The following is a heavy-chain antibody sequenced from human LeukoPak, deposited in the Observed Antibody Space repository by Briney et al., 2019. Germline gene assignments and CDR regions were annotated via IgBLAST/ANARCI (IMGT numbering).Heavy chain of an antibody. CDR3: ARDDDSAMVRGVMGLDY. CDR1: GFTFSSYE. D-gene: IGHD3-10*01. V-gene: IGHV3-48*03. CDR2: ISSSGSTI. Sequence: GGSLRLSCAASGFTFSSYEMNWVRQAPGKGLEWVSYISSSGSTIYYADSVKGRFTISRDNAKNSLYLQMNSLRAEDTAVYYCARDDDSAMVRGVMGLDYWGQGTLVTVSS. J-gene: IGHJ4*02.